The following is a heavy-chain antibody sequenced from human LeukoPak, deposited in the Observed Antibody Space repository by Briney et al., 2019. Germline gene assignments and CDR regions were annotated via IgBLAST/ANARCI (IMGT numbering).Heavy chain of an antibody. D-gene: IGHD5-18*01. CDR1: GYTFTDYY. CDR3: ARVVGYSYGYPDY. V-gene: IGHV1-2*02. J-gene: IGHJ4*02. Sequence: ASVKVSCKASGYTFTDYYMHWVRQAPGQGLEWMGWINPDSGGTNYAQRFQGRVTMTRDTSISTAYMELSRLRSDDTAVYYCARVVGYSYGYPDYWGQGTLVTVSS. CDR2: INPDSGGT.